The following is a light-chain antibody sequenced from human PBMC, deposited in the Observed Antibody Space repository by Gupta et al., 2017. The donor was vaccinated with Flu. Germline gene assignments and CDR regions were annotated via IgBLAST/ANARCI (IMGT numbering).Light chain of an antibody. Sequence: QSALNQPASVSGSPGQSLAISCTGTTSDVGAYDYVSWYQQFPGKAPKLIIYEVSNRPSGVSNRFSGSKSGNTASLTISGLQAEDDGDYYCSAYKSSSSLGHVFGTGTKVTVL. V-gene: IGLV2-14*01. J-gene: IGLJ1*01. CDR2: EVS. CDR3: SAYKSSSSLGHV. CDR1: TSDVGAYDY.